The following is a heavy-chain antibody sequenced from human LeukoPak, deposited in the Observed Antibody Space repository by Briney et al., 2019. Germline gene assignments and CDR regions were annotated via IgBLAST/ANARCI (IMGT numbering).Heavy chain of an antibody. D-gene: IGHD2-2*01. J-gene: IGHJ5*02. V-gene: IGHV4-34*01. CDR3: ARGLRDIVVVPAASNWFDR. Sequence: PSETLSLTCAVYGGSFSGYYWSWIRQPPGKGLEWIGEINHSGSTNYNPSLKSRVTISVDTSKNQFSLKLSSVTAAVTAVYYCARGLRDIVVVPAASNWFDRWGQGTLVTVSS. CDR2: INHSGST. CDR1: GGSFSGYY.